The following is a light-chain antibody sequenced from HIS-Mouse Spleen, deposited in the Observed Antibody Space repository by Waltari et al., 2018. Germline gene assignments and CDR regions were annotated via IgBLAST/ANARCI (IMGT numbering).Light chain of an antibody. CDR3: SSYTSSSTYV. CDR2: DVS. Sequence: QSALTQPASVSGSPGQSLTISCTGTSSDVGVYNYVPWYQQHPGKAPKLMIYDVSNRPSGVSNRFSGSKSGNTASLTISGLQAEDEADYYCSSYTSSSTYVFGTGTKVTVL. CDR1: SSDVGVYNY. V-gene: IGLV2-14*03. J-gene: IGLJ1*01.